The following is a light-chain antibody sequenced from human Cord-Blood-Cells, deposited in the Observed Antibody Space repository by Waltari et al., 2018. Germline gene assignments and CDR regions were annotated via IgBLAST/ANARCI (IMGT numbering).Light chain of an antibody. CDR3: QAWDSSTSYVV. Sequence: SYELTQPPSVPVSPGQTATFTCSGDKLGDKYACWHQQKPGQSPVLVIYQDSKRPSGIPERFSGSNSGNTATLTISGTQAMDEADYYCQAWDSSTSYVVFGGGTKLTVL. CDR1: KLGDKY. J-gene: IGLJ2*01. V-gene: IGLV3-1*01. CDR2: QDS.